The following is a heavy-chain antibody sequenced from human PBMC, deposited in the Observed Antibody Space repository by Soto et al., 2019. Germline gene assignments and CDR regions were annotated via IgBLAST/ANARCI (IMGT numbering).Heavy chain of an antibody. CDR3: ARDRAITFGGVISEVPYGMDV. V-gene: IGHV3-21*01. D-gene: IGHD3-16*01. CDR2: ISSSSSYI. CDR1: GFTFSSYS. J-gene: IGHJ6*02. Sequence: PGGSLRLSCAASGFTFSSYSMNWVRQAPGKGLEWVSSISSSSSYIYYADSVKGRFTISRDNAKNSLYLQMNSLRAEDTAVYYCARDRAITFGGVISEVPYGMDVWGQGTTVTVSS.